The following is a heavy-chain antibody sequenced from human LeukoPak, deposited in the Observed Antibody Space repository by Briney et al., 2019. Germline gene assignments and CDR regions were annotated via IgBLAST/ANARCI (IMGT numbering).Heavy chain of an antibody. V-gene: IGHV1-18*01. CDR2: ISAYNGNT. D-gene: IGHD2-2*01. Sequence: ASVKGSCKASGYTFTSYGIGWVRQAPGQRLGWMGWISAYNGNTNYAQNFQGRVTMTRDTSVSTAYMELSGLSSDDTAVYYCARRYCSSNSCYYFDYWGQGTLVTVPS. CDR1: GYTFTSYG. J-gene: IGHJ4*02. CDR3: ARRYCSSNSCYYFDY.